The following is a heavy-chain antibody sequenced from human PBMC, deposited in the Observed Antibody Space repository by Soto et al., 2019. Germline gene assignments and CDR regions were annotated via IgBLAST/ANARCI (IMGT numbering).Heavy chain of an antibody. CDR2: INHSGST. V-gene: IGHV4-34*01. D-gene: IGHD6-13*01. J-gene: IGHJ4*02. CDR1: GGSFSGYY. Sequence: SETLSLTCAVYGGSFSGYYWSWIRQPPGKGLEWIGEINHSGSTNYNPSLKSRVTISVDTSKNQFSLKLSSVTAADTAVYYCARQHLVHQKAAYYFDFWGQGTLVTVFS. CDR3: ARQHLVHQKAAYYFDF.